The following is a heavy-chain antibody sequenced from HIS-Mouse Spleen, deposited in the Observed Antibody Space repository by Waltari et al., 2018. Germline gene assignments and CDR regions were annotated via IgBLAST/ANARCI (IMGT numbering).Heavy chain of an antibody. D-gene: IGHD6-13*01. Sequence: QVQLQESGPGLVKPSETLSLTCTVSGYSISSGYYWGWIRQPPGKGLEWIGSIYHSATTTDTPSLKSRVTISVDTSKNQFSLKLSAVTAADTAVYYCARALEYSSSWYYYYYGMDVWGQGTTVTVSS. CDR2: IYHSATT. CDR1: GYSISSGYY. J-gene: IGHJ6*02. CDR3: ARALEYSSSWYYYYYGMDV. V-gene: IGHV4-38-2*02.